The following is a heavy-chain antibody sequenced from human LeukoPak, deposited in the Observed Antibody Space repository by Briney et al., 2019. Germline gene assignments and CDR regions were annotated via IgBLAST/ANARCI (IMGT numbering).Heavy chain of an antibody. V-gene: IGHV3-23*01. CDR3: ASVGPAYTAAEDY. D-gene: IGHD3-16*01. CDR1: GFTFTNYA. Sequence: GGSLRLSCVASGFTFTNYAMSWVRQPPGKGLEWVSAISATRGNTYYADSVQGRFSISRDNSKNTLYLQMNSLRAEDTAVYYCASVGPAYTAAEDYWGQGTLVTVSS. J-gene: IGHJ4*02. CDR2: ISATRGNT.